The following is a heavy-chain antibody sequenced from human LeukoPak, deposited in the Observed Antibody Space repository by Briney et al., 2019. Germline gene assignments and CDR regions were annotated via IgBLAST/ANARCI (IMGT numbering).Heavy chain of an antibody. V-gene: IGHV3-21*01. Sequence: GGSLRLSCAASGFTSSSYSMNWVRQAPGKGLEWVSSISSSSSYIYYADSVKGRFTISRDNAKNPLYLQMNSLRAEDTAVYYCATEGGFSSGYYYVYYWGQGTLVTVSS. D-gene: IGHD3-22*01. CDR3: ATEGGFSSGYYYVYY. CDR1: GFTSSSYS. CDR2: ISSSSSYI. J-gene: IGHJ4*02.